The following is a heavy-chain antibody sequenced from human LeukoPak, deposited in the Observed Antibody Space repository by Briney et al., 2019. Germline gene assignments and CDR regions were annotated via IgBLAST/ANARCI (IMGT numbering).Heavy chain of an antibody. J-gene: IGHJ5*02. CDR3: ARLTTIFEGWFDP. CDR2: IYYSGST. Sequence: PSQTLSLTCTVSGGSISSGDYYWSWIRQPPGKGLEWIGYIYYSGSTYYNPSLKSRVTISVDTSKNQFSLKLCSVTAADTAVYYCARLTTIFEGWFDPWGQGTLVTVSS. CDR1: GGSISSGDYY. V-gene: IGHV4-30-4*01. D-gene: IGHD3-3*01.